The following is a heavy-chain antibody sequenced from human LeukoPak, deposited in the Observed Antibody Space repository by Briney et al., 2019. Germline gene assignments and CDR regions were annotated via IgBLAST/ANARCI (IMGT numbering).Heavy chain of an antibody. CDR3: ASMRQPVDY. J-gene: IGHJ4*02. Sequence: ASVKVSCKASGYTFTSYYMHWVRQAPGQGLEWMGIINPSGGSTSYAQKFQGRVTMTRDTSISTAYMELSRLRSDDTAVYYCASMRQPVDYWGQGTLVTVSS. CDR2: INPSGGST. V-gene: IGHV1-46*01. CDR1: GYTFTSYY. D-gene: IGHD3-16*01.